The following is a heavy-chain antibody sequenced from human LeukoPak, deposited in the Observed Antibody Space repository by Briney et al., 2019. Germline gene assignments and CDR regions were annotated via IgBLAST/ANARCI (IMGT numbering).Heavy chain of an antibody. CDR3: ARRVPVAKDVNWYDP. D-gene: IGHD2-2*01. CDR2: INPNSGDP. V-gene: IGHV1-2*02. J-gene: IGHJ5*02. CDR1: GYTFTGYY. Sequence: ASVKVSCKASGYTFTGYYVHWVRQAPGQGLEWMGWINPNSGDPNYAQKFLGRVTMTRDTSISTAYMELSRLRSDDTAVYYCARRVPVAKDVNWYDPWGQGTLVTVSS.